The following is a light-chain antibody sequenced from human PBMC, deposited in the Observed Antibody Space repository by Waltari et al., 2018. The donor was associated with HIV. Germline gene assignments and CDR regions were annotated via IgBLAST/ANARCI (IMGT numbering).Light chain of an antibody. V-gene: IGKV1-39*01. CDR1: QNIINY. CDR3: QQTFSPPRT. Sequence: DINVTQSPSSLSASVGDIVTITCRTSQNIINYLSWYHQSPGKAPTLLIFSASTVQDGVSSRFSGSGSGTDFALSIAGLQREDFGTYYCQQTFSPPRTFGPGT. CDR2: SAS. J-gene: IGKJ3*01.